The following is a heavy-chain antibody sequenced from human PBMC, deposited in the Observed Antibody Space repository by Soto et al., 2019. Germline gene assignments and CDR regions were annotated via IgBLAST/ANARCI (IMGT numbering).Heavy chain of an antibody. CDR3: ARLVVVAPVANV. V-gene: IGHV4-39*01. CDR1: GGSVSYNSYY. J-gene: IGHJ4*02. CDR2: IFYTGTT. D-gene: IGHD2-21*01. Sequence: PSETLSLTCSVSGGSVSYNSYYWGWIRQPPGRGLEWVGGIFYTGTTYYSPSLKDRVSISVDTSKNSFSLNLTSVTAADTAVYFCARLVVVAPVANVWGQGALGTVSS.